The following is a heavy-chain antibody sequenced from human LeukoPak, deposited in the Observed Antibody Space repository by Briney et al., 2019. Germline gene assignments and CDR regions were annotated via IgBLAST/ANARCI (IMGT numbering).Heavy chain of an antibody. J-gene: IGHJ4*02. D-gene: IGHD2-15*01. CDR1: GYTFTGYY. Sequence: GASVKVSCKASGYTFTGYYMHWVRQAPGQGLEWMGWINPNSGGTNYAQKFQGRVTMTRDTSISTAYMELSRLRSDDTAVYYCARDPAFYCSGGSCYPYWGQGTLVTVSS. CDR2: INPNSGGT. V-gene: IGHV1-2*02. CDR3: ARDPAFYCSGGSCYPY.